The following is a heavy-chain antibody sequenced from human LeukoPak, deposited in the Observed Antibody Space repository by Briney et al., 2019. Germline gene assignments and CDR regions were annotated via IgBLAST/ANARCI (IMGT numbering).Heavy chain of an antibody. CDR1: GGSITQNNY. CDR2: GNLQGGT. J-gene: IGHJ4*02. CDR3: ARDGGSYRPLDY. D-gene: IGHD3-16*02. Sequence: SGTLSLTCDVSGGSITQNNYWTWVRRPPGKGVEWIGEGNLQGGTNYNPSLLRRVAISVATSANHVSLQITSVTAADTALYYSARDGGSYRPLDYSGQGTLVTVSS. V-gene: IGHV4-4*02.